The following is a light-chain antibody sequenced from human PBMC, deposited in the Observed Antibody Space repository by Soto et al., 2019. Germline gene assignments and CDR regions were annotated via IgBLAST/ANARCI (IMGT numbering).Light chain of an antibody. CDR1: QAISNY. Sequence: DIQMTQSPASLTASLGDRVTITCRASQAISNYLAWYQQKPGKVPKILIYAASTLQSGVPSRFSGSGSGTDFTLTISSLQPEDVESYYCQKYNIAPWTFGQGTKVDIK. CDR2: AAS. V-gene: IGKV1-27*01. J-gene: IGKJ1*01. CDR3: QKYNIAPWT.